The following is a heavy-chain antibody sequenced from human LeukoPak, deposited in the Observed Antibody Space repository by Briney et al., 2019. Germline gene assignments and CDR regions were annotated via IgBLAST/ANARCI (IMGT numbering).Heavy chain of an antibody. J-gene: IGHJ4*02. V-gene: IGHV1-18*01. CDR1: GGTFSSYA. Sequence: ASVKVSCKASGGTFSSYAISWVRQAPGQGLEWLGWISVYSGNTHYAQKVQGRVTMTTDTSTTTAYMELRSLRSDDTAVYYCARDYYDTSGYFYGSNYWGQGTLVFVSS. CDR2: ISVYSGNT. CDR3: ARDYYDTSGYFYGSNY. D-gene: IGHD3-22*01.